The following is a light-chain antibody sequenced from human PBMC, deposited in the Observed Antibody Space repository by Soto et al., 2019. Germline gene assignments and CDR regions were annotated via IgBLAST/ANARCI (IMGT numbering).Light chain of an antibody. Sequence: DIQMTQSPSTLSASVGDRVTITCRASQSISSWVAWYQQKPGKGPKLLIYKASHLESGVPSRFSGSGSGTEFTLTISSLQPGDFATYYCQLYNTYPWTFGHGTKVDIK. CDR1: QSISSW. CDR2: KAS. J-gene: IGKJ1*01. V-gene: IGKV1-5*03. CDR3: QLYNTYPWT.